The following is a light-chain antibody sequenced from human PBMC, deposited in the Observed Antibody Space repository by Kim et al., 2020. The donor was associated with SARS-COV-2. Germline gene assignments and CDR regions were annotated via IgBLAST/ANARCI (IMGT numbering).Light chain of an antibody. CDR2: EVT. Sequence: QSALTQPPSVSGSPGQPVTISCTGTSSDVGGYNRVSWYKQSPGTAPKLIIYEVTHRPSGILDRFSGSKSGNTASLHISGLQADDEADYYCISYTGRNTFVFGTGTKVTVL. CDR1: SSDVGGYNR. V-gene: IGLV2-18*02. J-gene: IGLJ1*01. CDR3: ISYTGRNTFV.